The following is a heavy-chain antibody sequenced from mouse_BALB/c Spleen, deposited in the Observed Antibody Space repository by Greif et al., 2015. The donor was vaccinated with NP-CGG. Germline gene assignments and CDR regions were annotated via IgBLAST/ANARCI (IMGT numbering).Heavy chain of an antibody. V-gene: IGHV5-9-3*01. CDR2: ISSGGSYT. CDR3: ARRDY. CDR1: GFTFSSYA. Sequence: EVHLVESGGGLVKPGGSLKLSCAASGFTFSSYAMSWVRQTPEKRLEWVATISSGGSYTYYPDSVKGQFTISRDNAKNTLYLQMSSLRSEDTAMYYCARRDYWGQGTTLTVSS. J-gene: IGHJ2*01.